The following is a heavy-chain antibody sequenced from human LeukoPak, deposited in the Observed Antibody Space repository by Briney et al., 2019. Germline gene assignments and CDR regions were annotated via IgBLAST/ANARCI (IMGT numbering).Heavy chain of an antibody. D-gene: IGHD2-2*01. V-gene: IGHV1-69*04. J-gene: IGHJ6*02. CDR1: GGTFSIYA. CDR3: ARADCSSTSCPALSMDV. CDR2: IIPILGIA. Sequence: GSSMKLSFKASGGTFSIYAISWVRHTPGQGLGWMGRIIPILGIANYSQKFQGRVTSTADKSTSTAYMELGSMRSEDTAVHYCARADCSSTSCPALSMDVWGQGTTVTVSS.